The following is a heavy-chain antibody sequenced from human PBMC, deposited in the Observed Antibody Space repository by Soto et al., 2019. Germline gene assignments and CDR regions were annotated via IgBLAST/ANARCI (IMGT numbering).Heavy chain of an antibody. CDR2: ISYDGSNK. CDR3: AKPDIVVVVATYFDY. V-gene: IGHV3-30*18. J-gene: IGHJ4*02. CDR1: GFTFSSYG. Sequence: QVQLVESGGGVVQPGRSLRLSCAASGFTFSSYGMHWVRQAPGKGLEWMAVISYDGSNKYYADSVKGRFTISRDNSKNTLYLQMNSLRAEDTAVYYCAKPDIVVVVATYFDYWGQGTLVTVSS. D-gene: IGHD2-15*01.